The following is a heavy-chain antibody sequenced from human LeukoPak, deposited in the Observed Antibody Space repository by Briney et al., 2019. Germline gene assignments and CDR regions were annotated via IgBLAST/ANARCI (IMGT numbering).Heavy chain of an antibody. CDR1: GGSISSSSYS. V-gene: IGHV4-39*01. J-gene: IGHJ6*03. CDR2: IYYSGST. Sequence: SETLSLTCTVSGGSISSSSYSWGWIRQPQGKGLEWIVSIYYSGSTYYNPSLKSRVTISVDTSKNQFSLKLSSVTAADTAVYYCARALFDYYYYYMDVWGKGTTVTVSS. D-gene: IGHD3-3*01. CDR3: ARALFDYYYYYMDV.